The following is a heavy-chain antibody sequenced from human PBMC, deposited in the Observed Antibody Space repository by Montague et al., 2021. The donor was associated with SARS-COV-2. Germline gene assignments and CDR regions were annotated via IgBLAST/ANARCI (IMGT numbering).Heavy chain of an antibody. CDR2: IYYSGST. CDR1: GGSISSSSYY. J-gene: IGHJ6*02. CDR3: ARVGRQQLVRLSGMDV. D-gene: IGHD6-13*01. Sequence: ETLSLTCTDSGGSISSSSYYWGWIRQPPGKGLEWIGSIYYSGSTYYXPSLKSRVTIPVDTSKNQFSLKLSSVTAADTAVYYCARVGRQQLVRLSGMDVWGQGTTVTVSS. V-gene: IGHV4-39*07.